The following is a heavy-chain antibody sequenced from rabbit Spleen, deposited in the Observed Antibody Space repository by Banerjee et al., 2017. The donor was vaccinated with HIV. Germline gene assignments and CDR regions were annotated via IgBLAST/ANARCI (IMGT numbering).Heavy chain of an antibody. D-gene: IGHD1-1*01. Sequence: QEQLVESGGDLVKPGASLTLTCIASGVSFSGSSYMCWVRQAPGKGLEWIACIDSGSSSFTYFASWAKGRFTISKASSTTVTLQMTSLTAADTATYFCARDTSSSFSSYGMDLWGQGTLVTVS. CDR1: GVSFSGSSY. CDR3: ARDTSSSFSSYGMDL. CDR2: IDSGSSSFT. V-gene: IGHV1S45*01. J-gene: IGHJ6*01.